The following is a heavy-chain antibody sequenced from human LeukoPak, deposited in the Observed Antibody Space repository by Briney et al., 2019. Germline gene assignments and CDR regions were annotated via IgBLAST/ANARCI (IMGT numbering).Heavy chain of an antibody. Sequence: GGSLRLSCAASGFTLGSDYMSWVRQAPGKGLEWVSVIYTGGGTLYADSVKGRFTISGDNSKNTLYLQMNTLRAEDTAVYYCARGLRQQSTYFFAMDVWGQGTTVTVSS. CDR3: ARGLRQQSTYFFAMDV. CDR2: IYTGGGT. D-gene: IGHD4-11*01. V-gene: IGHV3-53*01. CDR1: GFTLGSDY. J-gene: IGHJ6*02.